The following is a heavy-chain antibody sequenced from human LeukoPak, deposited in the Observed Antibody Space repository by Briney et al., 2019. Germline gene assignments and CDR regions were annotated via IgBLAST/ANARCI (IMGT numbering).Heavy chain of an antibody. Sequence: SETLSLTGTVSGGSISSYYWSWLRQPPGKGLEWIGYIYYSGTTNYNPSLKSRVTISVDTSKNQFSLNLSSVTAADTAVYYCARHWGQYSSGRQHFEYWGQGALVTVSS. D-gene: IGHD6-19*01. V-gene: IGHV4-59*08. J-gene: IGHJ4*02. CDR2: IYYSGTT. CDR1: GGSISSYY. CDR3: ARHWGQYSSGRQHFEY.